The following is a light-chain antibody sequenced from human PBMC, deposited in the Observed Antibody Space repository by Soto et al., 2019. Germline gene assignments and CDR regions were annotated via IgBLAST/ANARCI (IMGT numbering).Light chain of an antibody. V-gene: IGLV1-40*01. CDR1: SSNIGAGYD. J-gene: IGLJ3*02. CDR2: GNI. Sequence: QSVLTQPPSVSGAPGQRVTISCTGSSSNIGAGYDVHWYQHLPRTAPKLLIYGNINRPSGVPDRFSGSKSGTSASLAITGLQAEDEADYYCQSYDSSLSGVFGGGTKLTVL. CDR3: QSYDSSLSGV.